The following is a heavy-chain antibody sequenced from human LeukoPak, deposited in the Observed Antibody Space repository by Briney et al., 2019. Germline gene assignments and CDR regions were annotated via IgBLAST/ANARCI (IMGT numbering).Heavy chain of an antibody. J-gene: IGHJ4*02. CDR2: TYYSGRT. CDR1: GGSIGSGGYY. CDR3: ARYGSTGYSPFDY. V-gene: IGHV4-31*03. D-gene: IGHD3-22*01. Sequence: SETLSLTCTVSGGSIGSGGYYWSWIRQHPGKGLEWIGYTYYSGRTYYNPSLKSRVTISVDTSKNQFSLKLSSVTVADTAVYYCARYGSTGYSPFDYWGQGTLATVSS.